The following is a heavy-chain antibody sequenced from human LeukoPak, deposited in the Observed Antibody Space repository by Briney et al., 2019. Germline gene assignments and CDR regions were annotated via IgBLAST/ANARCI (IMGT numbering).Heavy chain of an antibody. V-gene: IGHV4-4*07. CDR2: IYTSGST. CDR3: ARDTYYYDSSGYDAFDI. D-gene: IGHD3-22*01. J-gene: IGHJ3*02. CDR1: GGSISSYY. Sequence: SETLSLTCTVSGGSISSYYWSWIRQPAGKGLEWIGRIYTSGSTNYNPSLKSRVTMSVDTSKNQFSLKLSSVTVADTAVYYCARDTYYYDSSGYDAFDIWGQGTMVTVS.